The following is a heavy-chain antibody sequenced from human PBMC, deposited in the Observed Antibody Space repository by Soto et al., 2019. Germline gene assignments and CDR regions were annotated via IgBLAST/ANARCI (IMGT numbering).Heavy chain of an antibody. Sequence: EVQLVESGGGLVKPGGSLRLSCAASGFTFSSYSMNWVHQAPGKGLEWVSSISSSSSYIYYADSVKGRFTISRDNAKNSLYLQMNSLRAEDTAVYYCASVVPAAMLHYYYMDVWGKGTTVTVSS. J-gene: IGHJ6*03. CDR2: ISSSSSYI. CDR3: ASVVPAAMLHYYYMDV. V-gene: IGHV3-21*01. CDR1: GFTFSSYS. D-gene: IGHD2-2*01.